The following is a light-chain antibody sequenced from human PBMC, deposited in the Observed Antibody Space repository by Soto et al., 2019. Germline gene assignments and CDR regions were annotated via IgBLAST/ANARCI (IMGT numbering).Light chain of an antibody. Sequence: QSALTQPPSASGTPGQRVTISCSGSSSNIGSNTVNWYQQLPGTAPKLLIYSNNQRPSGVPDRFSGSKSGTSASLAISGLQSEDEADYYCAAWDDSLNVVVFGGGTKVTV. CDR1: SSNIGSNT. CDR2: SNN. CDR3: AAWDDSLNVVV. V-gene: IGLV1-44*01. J-gene: IGLJ2*01.